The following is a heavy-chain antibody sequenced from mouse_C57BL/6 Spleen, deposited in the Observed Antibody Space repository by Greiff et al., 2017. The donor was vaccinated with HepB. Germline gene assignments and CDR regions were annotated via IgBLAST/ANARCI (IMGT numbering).Heavy chain of an antibody. CDR2: INPSSGYT. CDR3: ARAYYDYDEGFAY. V-gene: IGHV1-4*01. D-gene: IGHD2-4*01. CDR1: GYTFTSYT. J-gene: IGHJ3*01. Sequence: QVHVKQSGAELARPGASVKMSCKASGYTFTSYTMHWVKQRPGQGLEWIGYINPSSGYTKYNQKFKDKATLTADKSSSTAYMQLSSLTSEDSAVYYCARAYYDYDEGFAYWGQGTLVTVSA.